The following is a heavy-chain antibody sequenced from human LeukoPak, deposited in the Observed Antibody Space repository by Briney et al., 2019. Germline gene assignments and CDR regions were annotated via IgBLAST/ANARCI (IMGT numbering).Heavy chain of an antibody. D-gene: IGHD6-19*01. CDR3: ARVPPLTIAVAGMEAFDI. CDR2: IYYSGST. J-gene: IGHJ3*02. Sequence: SETLSLTCTVSGGSISSYYWNWIRQPPGKGLEWIGYIYYSGSTNYNPSLKSRVTISVDTSKNQFSLKLSSVTAADTAVYYCARVPPLTIAVAGMEAFDIWGQGTMVTVSS. V-gene: IGHV4-59*01. CDR1: GGSISSYY.